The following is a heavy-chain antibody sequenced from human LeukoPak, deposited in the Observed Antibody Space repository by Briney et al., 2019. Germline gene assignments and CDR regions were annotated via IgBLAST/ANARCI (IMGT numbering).Heavy chain of an antibody. Sequence: GESLKISCKGSGYSFTNYWIGWVRQMPGKGLEWMGIIYPGDSDIRYSPSFQGQVTISVDKSISTAYLQWSSLKASDAAIYYCARWVGGSYTSFRNDSWGQGTLVTVSS. CDR2: IYPGDSDI. V-gene: IGHV5-51*01. J-gene: IGHJ4*02. CDR1: GYSFTNYW. CDR3: ARWVGGSYTSFRNDS. D-gene: IGHD1-26*01.